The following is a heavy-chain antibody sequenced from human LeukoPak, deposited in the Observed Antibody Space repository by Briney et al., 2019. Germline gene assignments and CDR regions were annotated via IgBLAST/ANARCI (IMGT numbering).Heavy chain of an antibody. V-gene: IGHV4-38-2*02. CDR3: ARRPRVRFFAPVAPSRYFDY. Sequence: PSETLSLTCTVSGYSISSGYYWGWIRQPPGKGPEWIGSIYHSGSTYYNPSLKSRVTISVDTSKNQFSLKLSSVTAADTAVYYCARRPRVRFFAPVAPSRYFDYWGQGTLVTVSS. D-gene: IGHD3-3*01. J-gene: IGHJ4*02. CDR1: GYSISSGYY. CDR2: IYHSGST.